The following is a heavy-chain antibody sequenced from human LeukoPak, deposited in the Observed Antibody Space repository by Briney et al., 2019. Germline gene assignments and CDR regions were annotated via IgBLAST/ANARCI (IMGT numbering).Heavy chain of an antibody. D-gene: IGHD6-25*01. CDR3: AKDRRLAAFDY. CDR1: GFTLSSYA. CDR2: ISVSGNT. V-gene: IGHV3-23*01. Sequence: GGSLRLSCAASGFTLSSYAMSWVRQGPGKGLEWVSAISVSGNTYHADSVKGRFTISRDSSKNTLYLQMNSLRAGDAAVYYCAKDRRLAAFDYGGQGTLVTVSS. J-gene: IGHJ4*02.